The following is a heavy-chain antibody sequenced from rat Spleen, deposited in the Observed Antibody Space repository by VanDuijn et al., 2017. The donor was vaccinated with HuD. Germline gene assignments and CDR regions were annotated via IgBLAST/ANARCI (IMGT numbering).Heavy chain of an antibody. CDR2: INYDGRST. V-gene: IGHV5-17*01. J-gene: IGHJ1*01. CDR1: GFTFSTYA. CDR3: VRQGYLRDWYFDF. D-gene: IGHD2-5*01. Sequence: EVELVESGGGLVQPGRSLKFSCVASGFTFSTYAMAWVRQTPKEGLEWVATINYDGRSTFYRDSVRARFTISRDNGKTTLYLEMDSLRSEDMATYYCVRQGYLRDWYFDFWGPGTMVTVSS.